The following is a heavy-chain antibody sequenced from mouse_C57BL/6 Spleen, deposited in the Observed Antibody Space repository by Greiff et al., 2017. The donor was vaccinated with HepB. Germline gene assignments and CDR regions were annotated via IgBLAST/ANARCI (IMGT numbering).Heavy chain of an antibody. CDR2: IYPGSGNT. D-gene: IGHD4-1*01. CDR1: GYSFTSYY. Sequence: QVQLQQSGPELVKPGASVKISCKASGYSFTSYYIHWVKQRPGQGLEWIGWIYPGSGNTKYNEKFKGKATLTADTSSSTAYMQLSSLPSEDSAVYYCARERTGPFAYWGQGTLVTVSA. J-gene: IGHJ3*01. V-gene: IGHV1-66*01. CDR3: ARERTGPFAY.